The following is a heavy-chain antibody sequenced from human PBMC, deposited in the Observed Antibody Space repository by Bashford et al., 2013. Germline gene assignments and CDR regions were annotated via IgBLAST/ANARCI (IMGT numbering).Heavy chain of an antibody. CDR3: ARVGRESGYDYPSGGFDI. J-gene: IGHJ3*02. CDR2: LNPRSGGT. Sequence: WVRQGPWDKGLSGMGWLNPRSGGTDFAQKFRGRVTMTGDRSITTAYMELTRLRSDDTATYFCARVGRESGYDYPSGGFDIWGQGTLVTVSS. D-gene: IGHD5-12*01. V-gene: IGHV1-2*02.